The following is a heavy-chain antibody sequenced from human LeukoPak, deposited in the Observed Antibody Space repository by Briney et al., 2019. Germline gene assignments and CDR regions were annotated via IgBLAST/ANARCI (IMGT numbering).Heavy chain of an antibody. CDR2: IRSKAYGGTT. V-gene: IGHV3-49*03. Sequence: GSLRLSCTASGFTFGDYAMSWFRQAPGKGLEWVGFIRSKAYGGTTEYAASVKGRFTISRDDSKSIAYLQMNSLKTKDTAVYYCTPTRQITIFGVVSEVWGQGTLVTVSS. J-gene: IGHJ4*02. CDR3: TPTRQITIFGVVSEV. CDR1: GFTFGDYA. D-gene: IGHD3-3*01.